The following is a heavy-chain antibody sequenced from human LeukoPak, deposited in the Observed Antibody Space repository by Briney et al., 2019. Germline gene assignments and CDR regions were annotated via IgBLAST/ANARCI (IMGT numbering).Heavy chain of an antibody. Sequence: PSETLSLTCTVSGYSISSGYYWGWIRQPPGKGLEWIGSIYHSGSTYYNPSLKSRVTISVDTSKNQFSLKLSSVTAADTAVYYCARDLMVRDLSYDYWGQGTLVTVSS. CDR2: IYHSGST. CDR3: ARDLMVRDLSYDY. D-gene: IGHD3-10*01. J-gene: IGHJ4*02. CDR1: GYSISSGYY. V-gene: IGHV4-38-2*02.